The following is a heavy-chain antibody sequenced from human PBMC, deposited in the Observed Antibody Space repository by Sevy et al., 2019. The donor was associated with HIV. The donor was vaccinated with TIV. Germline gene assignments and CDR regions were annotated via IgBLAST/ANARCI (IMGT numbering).Heavy chain of an antibody. D-gene: IGHD3-10*01. V-gene: IGHV1-8*01. CDR2: MNPHTGNA. CDR3: TRGLRGYYHGSTAHFYFDS. Sequence: ASVKVSCKTSGFPFRNYDINWLRQGTGQGLEWMGWMNPHTGNAGYSQKVQGRVTITRNTSLTTAYMELSSLGSEDTDVYYCTRGLRGYYHGSTAHFYFDSWGQGTLLTVSS. CDR1: GFPFRNYD. J-gene: IGHJ4*02.